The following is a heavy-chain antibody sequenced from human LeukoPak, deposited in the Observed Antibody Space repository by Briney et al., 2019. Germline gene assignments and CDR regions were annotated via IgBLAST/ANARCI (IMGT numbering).Heavy chain of an antibody. V-gene: IGHV1-69*13. CDR2: IIPIFGTA. D-gene: IGHD7-27*01. CDR1: GGTFSSYA. CDR3: ARPNWRHDAFGI. Sequence: SVKVSCKASGGTFSSYAISWVRQAPGQGLEWMGGIIPIFGTANYAQKFQGRVTITADESTSTAYMELSSLRSEDTAVYYCARPNWRHDAFGIWGQGTMVTVSS. J-gene: IGHJ3*02.